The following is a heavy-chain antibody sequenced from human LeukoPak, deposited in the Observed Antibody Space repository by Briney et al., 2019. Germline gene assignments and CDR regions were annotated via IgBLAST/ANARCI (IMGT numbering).Heavy chain of an antibody. V-gene: IGHV3-33*08. CDR2: IWYDGSNK. CDR1: GFTFSSYG. D-gene: IGHD2-8*01. J-gene: IGHJ4*02. CDR3: ARDGYCTNGVCPDY. Sequence: PGGSLRLPCAASGFTFSSYGMHWVRQAPGKGLEWVAVIWYDGSNKYYADSVKGRFTISRDNSKNTLYLQMNSLRAEDTAVYYCARDGYCTNGVCPDYWGQGTLVTVSS.